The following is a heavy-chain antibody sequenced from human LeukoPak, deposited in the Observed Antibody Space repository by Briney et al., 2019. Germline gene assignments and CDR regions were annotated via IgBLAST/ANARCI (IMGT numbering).Heavy chain of an antibody. J-gene: IGHJ4*02. V-gene: IGHV1-3*01. Sequence: ASVKVSCKASGYTLTSYAMHWVRQAPGQRLEWMGWINAGNGNTKYSQKFQGRVTITRDTSASTAYMELSSLRSEDTAVYYCARSTYYYDSSGYYLGYWGQGTLVTVSS. D-gene: IGHD3-22*01. CDR2: INAGNGNT. CDR3: ARSTYYYDSSGYYLGY. CDR1: GYTLTSYA.